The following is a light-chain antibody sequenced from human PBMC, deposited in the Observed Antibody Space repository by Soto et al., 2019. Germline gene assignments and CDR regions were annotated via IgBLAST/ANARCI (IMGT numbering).Light chain of an antibody. Sequence: DIQMTQSQSALSASVGESVNITCRASQDIDNYLNWYQHRPGEAHKLMVYAASYLETGVSTRFSGSVSGTDFSSTITNLRPEDSGTYYGQQHATRPTMTFCPLTRVEIK. CDR2: AAS. CDR1: QDIDNY. J-gene: IGKJ5*01. CDR3: QQHATRPTMT. V-gene: IGKV1-33*01.